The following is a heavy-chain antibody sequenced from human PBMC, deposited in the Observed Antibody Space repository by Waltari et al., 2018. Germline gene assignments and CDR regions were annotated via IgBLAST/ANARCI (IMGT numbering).Heavy chain of an antibody. Sequence: QVQLQQWGAGLLKPSETLSLTCAVYGGSFSGYYWSWIRQPPGKGLEWIGDINHTGSTNYNPSLKRRVTISVDTSKNQFSLTLSSVPAADTAVYYCARGYYDSSGYARGYYYMDVWGKGTTVTVSS. J-gene: IGHJ6*03. CDR1: GGSFSGYY. CDR3: ARGYYDSSGYARGYYYMDV. CDR2: INHTGST. D-gene: IGHD3-22*01. V-gene: IGHV4-34*01.